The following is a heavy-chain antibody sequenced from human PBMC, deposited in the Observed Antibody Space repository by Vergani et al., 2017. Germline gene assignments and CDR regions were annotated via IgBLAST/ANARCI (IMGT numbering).Heavy chain of an antibody. CDR2: ISWNSGSI. Sequence: VQLVESGGGVVQPGGSLRLSCAASGFTFKSYGMHWVRQAPGKGLEWVSGISWNSGSIGYADSVKGRFTISRDNAKNSLYLQMNSLRAEDTALYYCASSSTGYWGQGTLVTVSS. J-gene: IGHJ4*02. CDR1: GFTFKSYG. V-gene: IGHV3-9*01. D-gene: IGHD2-2*01. CDR3: ASSSTGY.